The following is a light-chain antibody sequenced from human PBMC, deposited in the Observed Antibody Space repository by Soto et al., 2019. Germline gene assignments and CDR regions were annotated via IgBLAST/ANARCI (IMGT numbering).Light chain of an antibody. J-gene: IGKJ1*01. CDR2: AAS. CDR3: QQSYITPPGT. Sequence: IQMTQSPFSLSASVGDRVTITCRASQSIRSYLNCYQQKPGKAPNLLIYAASGLQTGVPSRFSGSGSGTDFTLSISSLQREDFATYYCQQSYITPPGTFGQGTKVDIK. V-gene: IGKV1-39*01. CDR1: QSIRSY.